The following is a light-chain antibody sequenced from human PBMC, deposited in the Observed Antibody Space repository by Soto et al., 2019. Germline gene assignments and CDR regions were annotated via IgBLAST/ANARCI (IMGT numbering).Light chain of an antibody. CDR2: EVS. CDR3: SSYTSSSTHWV. J-gene: IGLJ3*02. CDR1: SSDVGGYNY. V-gene: IGLV2-14*01. Sequence: QSALTQPASVSGSPGQSITISCTVTSSDVGGYNYVSWYQQHPGKAPKLMIYEVSNRPSGVSNRFSGSKSGNTASLTISGLQAQDEADYNCSSYTSSSTHWVFGGGTKLTVL.